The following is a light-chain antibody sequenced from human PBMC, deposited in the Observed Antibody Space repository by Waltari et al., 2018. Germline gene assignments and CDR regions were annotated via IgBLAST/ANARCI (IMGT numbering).Light chain of an antibody. CDR3: SSYTSSTYPVV. J-gene: IGLJ2*01. CDR1: SSDVGGYNY. Sequence: QSALTQPASVSGSPGQSVTISCTGTSSDVGGYNYVSWYQQHPGNAPKLMIYEVTHRPSGVSNRFSCSKSGNTASLTISGLQAEDEADYYCSSYTSSTYPVVFGGGTKLTVL. CDR2: EVT. V-gene: IGLV2-14*01.